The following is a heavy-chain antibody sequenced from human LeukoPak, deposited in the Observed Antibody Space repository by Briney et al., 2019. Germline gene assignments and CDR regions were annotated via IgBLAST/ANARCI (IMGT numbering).Heavy chain of an antibody. J-gene: IGHJ6*03. D-gene: IGHD5-18*01. CDR1: GGSFSGYY. CDR2: INHNGST. Sequence: SETLSLTCAVYGGSFSGYYWSWIRQPPGKGLEWIGEINHNGSTNYNPSLKSRVTISVDTSKNQFSLKLSSVTAADTALYYCAGGYIYGSTYYYMDVWGKGTTVTISS. V-gene: IGHV4-34*01. CDR3: AGGYIYGSTYYYMDV.